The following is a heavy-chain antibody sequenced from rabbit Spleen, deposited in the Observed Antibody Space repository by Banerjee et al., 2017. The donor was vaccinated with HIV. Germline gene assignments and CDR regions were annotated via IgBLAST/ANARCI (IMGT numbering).Heavy chain of an antibody. Sequence: QEQLEESGGDPVKPEGSLTLTCTASGFTFSSYWICWVRQAPGKGLEWIACIYTGSSGSTDYASWAKGRFTISKTSSTTVTLQMTSLTAADTATYFCARGVLNGYYFNLWGPGTLVTVS. CDR2: IYTGSSGST. CDR3: ARGVLNGYYFNL. CDR1: GFTFSSYW. V-gene: IGHV1S45*01. J-gene: IGHJ4*01.